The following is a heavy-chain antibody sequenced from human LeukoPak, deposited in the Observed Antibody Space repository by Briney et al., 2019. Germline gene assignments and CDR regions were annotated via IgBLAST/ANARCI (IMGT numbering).Heavy chain of an antibody. CDR3: ALLTYDILTGYYKDFDY. J-gene: IGHJ4*02. CDR2: IDPNSGDT. CDR1: GYTFIDYC. Sequence: ASVKVSCKAFGYTFIDYCMNWVRQAPGQGLEWMGWIDPNSGDTKFAQKFQGRVTMTRDTSISTAYMELNRLRTDDTAVYYCALLTYDILTGYYKDFDYWGQGTLVTVSS. D-gene: IGHD3-9*01. V-gene: IGHV1-2*02.